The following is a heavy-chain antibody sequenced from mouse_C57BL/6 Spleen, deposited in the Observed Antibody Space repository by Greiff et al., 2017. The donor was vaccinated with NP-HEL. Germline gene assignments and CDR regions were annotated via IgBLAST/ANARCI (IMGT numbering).Heavy chain of an antibody. J-gene: IGHJ3*01. CDR2: IDPSDSYT. Sequence: VQLQQPGAELVMPGASVKLSCKASGYTFTSYWMHWVKQRPGQGLEWIGEIDPSDSYTNYNQKFKGKSTLTVDKSSSTAYMQLSSLTSEDSAVYYCALAPSYYYGSSSFAYWGQGTLVTVSA. CDR3: ALAPSYYYGSSSFAY. D-gene: IGHD1-1*01. V-gene: IGHV1-69*01. CDR1: GYTFTSYW.